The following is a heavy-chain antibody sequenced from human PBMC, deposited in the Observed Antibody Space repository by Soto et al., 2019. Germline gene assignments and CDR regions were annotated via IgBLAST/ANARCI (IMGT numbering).Heavy chain of an antibody. CDR1: GFPFTSYG. J-gene: IGHJ6*03. CDR3: AXXXXXXYXYYYYMAV. Sequence: QVQLVESGGGVVQPGRSLRLSCAVSGFPFTSYGMHWVRQAPGKGLEWVAFIMYDGVKKYYADSVKGRFTISRDNSXXXLYXXXXSLKTEDTAVXYCAXXXXXXYXYYYYMAVWGKGTTVTVSS. V-gene: IGHV3-30*02. CDR2: IMYDGVKK.